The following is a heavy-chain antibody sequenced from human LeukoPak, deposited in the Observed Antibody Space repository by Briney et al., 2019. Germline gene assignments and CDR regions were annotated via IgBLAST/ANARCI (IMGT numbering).Heavy chain of an antibody. Sequence: GSLRLSCVASEFTLSSYWMSWVRQAPGKGLEWVANINQNGSEIYYVDSMKGRFTISRDNAKNSLYLHINSLRGEDTAMYHCARGSGYVRDWYFDLWGRGTLVIVSS. CDR3: ARGSGYVRDWYFDL. J-gene: IGHJ2*01. CDR2: INQNGSEI. CDR1: EFTLSSYW. D-gene: IGHD6-19*01. V-gene: IGHV3-7*01.